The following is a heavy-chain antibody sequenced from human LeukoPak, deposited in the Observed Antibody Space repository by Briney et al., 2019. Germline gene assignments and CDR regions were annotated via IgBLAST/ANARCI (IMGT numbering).Heavy chain of an antibody. D-gene: IGHD6-13*01. J-gene: IGHJ4*02. V-gene: IGHV3-13*01. CDR2: IDTAGYT. Sequence: PGGSLRLSCAASGFTFSRSWMSWVRQGTGKGLEWVSAIDTAGYTYYPGSVKGRFTISRENAKNSLYLQMNSLRAGDTAVYYCSRVNPEAEGFDYWGQGTLVTVSS. CDR3: SRVNPEAEGFDY. CDR1: GFTFSRSW.